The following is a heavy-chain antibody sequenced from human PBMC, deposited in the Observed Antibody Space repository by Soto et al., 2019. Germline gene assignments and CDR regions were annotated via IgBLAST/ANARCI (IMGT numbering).Heavy chain of an antibody. V-gene: IGHV1-18*01. Sequence: QVQLVQSGAEVKKPGASVKVSCKASGYTFTNFGISWVRQAPGQGLEWMGWVSAYTGNTNYAQKFQGRVTMTTDTSTCTAYMELRSLRSDDTAVYYCARGPESRSTAYFDYWGQGTLATVSS. J-gene: IGHJ4*02. CDR3: ARGPESRSTAYFDY. CDR1: GYTFTNFG. CDR2: VSAYTGNT. D-gene: IGHD2-2*01.